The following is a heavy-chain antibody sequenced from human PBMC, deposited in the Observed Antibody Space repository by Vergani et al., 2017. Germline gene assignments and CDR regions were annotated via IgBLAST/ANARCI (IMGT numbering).Heavy chain of an antibody. Sequence: QVHLHEAGPGLVKPSQTLSLTCTVSGASITSGSFYWSWIRQPAGKGLEWIGRIHASGTKNYNPSLRSRVTLSVDTSKNQLSLKMISMTAADTAVYYCVSDSWRSDLRGVYWFDTWGQGTLVSVSS. CDR3: VSDSWRSDLRGVYWFDT. D-gene: IGHD3-10*01. J-gene: IGHJ5*02. V-gene: IGHV4-61*02. CDR1: GASITSGSFY. CDR2: IHASGTK.